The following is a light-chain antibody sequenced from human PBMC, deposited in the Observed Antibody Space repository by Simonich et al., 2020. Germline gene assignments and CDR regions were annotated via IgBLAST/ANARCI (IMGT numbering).Light chain of an antibody. CDR1: SSDVGGYNY. CDR2: DVS. CDR3: CSYAGSYTLV. J-gene: IGLJ2*01. Sequence: QSALTQPRSVSGSPGQSVTISCTGTSSDVGGYNYASWYQPHPGKAPKLMIYDVSKRPSGVPERFSGSKSCNAASLTISGLQAEDEADYYCCSYAGSYTLVFGGGTKLTVL. V-gene: IGLV2-11*01.